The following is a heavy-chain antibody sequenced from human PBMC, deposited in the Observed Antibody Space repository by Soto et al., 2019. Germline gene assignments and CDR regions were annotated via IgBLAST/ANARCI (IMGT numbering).Heavy chain of an antibody. J-gene: IGHJ4*02. CDR2: IKEDGSEK. Sequence: EVQLVESGGGLVQPGGSLRLSCAASGFIFSNFWMSWVRQAPGKGLEWVANIKEDGSEKYHVDSVKGRFTISRDNVKNLMYLQMDSLRAEDTAVYKCVRGGSHSFDHCGQGTLVTVSS. CDR3: VRGGSHSFDH. CDR1: GFIFSNFW. D-gene: IGHD1-26*01. V-gene: IGHV3-7*05.